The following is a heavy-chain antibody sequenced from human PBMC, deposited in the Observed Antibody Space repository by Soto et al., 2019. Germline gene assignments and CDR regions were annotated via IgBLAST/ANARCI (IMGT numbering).Heavy chain of an antibody. Sequence: XXSLRLSFAASGFTFSSYGMHWVPQAPGKGLEWVAVISYDGSNKYYADSVKGRFTISRDNSKNTLYLQMNSLRAEDTAVYYCAKEYSGYENYYYYMDVWGKGTTVTVSS. CDR2: ISYDGSNK. V-gene: IGHV3-30*18. D-gene: IGHD5-12*01. CDR1: GFTFSSYG. CDR3: AKEYSGYENYYYYMDV. J-gene: IGHJ6*03.